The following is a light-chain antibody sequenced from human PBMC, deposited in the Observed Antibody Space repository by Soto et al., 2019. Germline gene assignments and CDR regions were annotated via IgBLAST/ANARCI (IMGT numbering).Light chain of an antibody. V-gene: IGKV1D-13*01. J-gene: IGKJ1*01. CDR1: QGIDSS. CDR3: QQYNNYPWT. CDR2: DAS. Sequence: AILLTQSPSSLSASVGDRVTITCRASQGIDSSFAWYQQKPGKAPNLLIYDASSLESGVPARFSGGGSGTEFTLTISSLQPDDFSTFYCQQYNNYPWTFGQGTKVDIK.